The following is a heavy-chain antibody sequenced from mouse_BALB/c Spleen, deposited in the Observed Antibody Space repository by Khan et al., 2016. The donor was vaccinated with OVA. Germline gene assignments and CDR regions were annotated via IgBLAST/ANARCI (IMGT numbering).Heavy chain of an antibody. D-gene: IGHD1-1*01. J-gene: IGHJ4*01. Sequence: EVELVESGGDLVKPGGSLKLSCAASGFTFSSYGMSWVRQTPDKRLEWVATISSGGHYTYYPDSVRGRVNISRDTAKNTLYLQMSSLKSEDKSMYYSARTTTADKVNYYTMDYWGQGTSVTVSS. CDR1: GFTFSSYG. V-gene: IGHV5-6*01. CDR2: ISSGGHYT. CDR3: ARTTTADKVNYYTMDY.